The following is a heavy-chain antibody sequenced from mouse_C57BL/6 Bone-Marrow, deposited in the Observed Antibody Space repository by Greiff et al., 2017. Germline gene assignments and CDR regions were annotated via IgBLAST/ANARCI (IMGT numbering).Heavy chain of an antibody. CDR1: GYTFTDYY. D-gene: IGHD1-1*01. CDR3: ARDYYGSSRYFDY. J-gene: IGHJ2*01. V-gene: IGHV1-19*01. CDR2: INPYNGGT. Sequence: VQLQQSGPVLVKPGASVKMSCKASGYTFTDYYMNWVKQSHGKSLEWIGVINPYNGGTSYNQKFKGKATLTVDKSSSTAYMELNSLTSEDSAVYYCARDYYGSSRYFDYWGQGTTLTVSS.